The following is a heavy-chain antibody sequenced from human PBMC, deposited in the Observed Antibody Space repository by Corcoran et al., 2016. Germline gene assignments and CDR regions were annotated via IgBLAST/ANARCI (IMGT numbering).Heavy chain of an antibody. CDR2: INPNSGGT. D-gene: IGHD2-2*01. CDR1: GYTFTGYY. Sequence: QVQLVQSGAEVKKPGASVKVSCKASGYTFTGYYMHWVRQAPGQGLEWMGWINPNSGGTNYAQKFQGRVTMTRDTSISTAYMELSRLRSDDTAVYYGAREMVVPAAQVGYYYYGMDVWGQGTTVTVSS. J-gene: IGHJ6*02. V-gene: IGHV1-2*02. CDR3: AREMVVPAAQVGYYYYGMDV.